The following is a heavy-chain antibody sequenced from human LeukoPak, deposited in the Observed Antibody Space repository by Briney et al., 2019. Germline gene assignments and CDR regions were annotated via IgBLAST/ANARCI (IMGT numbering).Heavy chain of an antibody. J-gene: IGHJ4*02. CDR1: GFTFSSYA. CDR3: AKIPSIVVVTTTVDY. Sequence: GGSLRLSCAASGFTFSSYAMSWVRQAPGKGLEWVSAISGSGGSTYYADSVKGRFTISRDNSKNTLYLQMNSLRAEDTAVCYCAKIPSIVVVTTTVDYWGQGTLVTVSS. V-gene: IGHV3-23*01. CDR2: ISGSGGST. D-gene: IGHD3-22*01.